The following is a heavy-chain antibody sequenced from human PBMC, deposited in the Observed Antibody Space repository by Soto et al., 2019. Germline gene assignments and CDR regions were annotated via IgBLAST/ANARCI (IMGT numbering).Heavy chain of an antibody. D-gene: IGHD2-8*01. J-gene: IGHJ4*02. Sequence: ALVKVSCKASGYTFTSYYMHWVRQAPGQGLEWMGIINPSGGSTSYAQKFQGRVTMTRDTSTSTVYMELSSLRSEDTAVYYCARLTAPMVETYYFDYWGQGTLVTVSS. CDR1: GYTFTSYY. V-gene: IGHV1-46*01. CDR2: INPSGGST. CDR3: ARLTAPMVETYYFDY.